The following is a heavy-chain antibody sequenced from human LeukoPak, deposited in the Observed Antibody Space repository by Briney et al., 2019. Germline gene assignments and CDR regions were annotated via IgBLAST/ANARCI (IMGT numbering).Heavy chain of an antibody. J-gene: IGHJ4*02. D-gene: IGHD6-13*01. CDR1: GYTFTNYD. Sequence: ASVKVSCKTSGYTFTNYDINWVRQAAGQGLEWMGWINPNSGNTGYAQKFQGRVTMTRNTSISTAYMELSSLRSEDTAVYYCARGFGSSWYGDYWGQGTLVTVSS. CDR3: ARGFGSSWYGDY. CDR2: INPNSGNT. V-gene: IGHV1-8*01.